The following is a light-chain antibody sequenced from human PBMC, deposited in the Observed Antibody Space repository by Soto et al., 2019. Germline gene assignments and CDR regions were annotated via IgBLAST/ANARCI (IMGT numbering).Light chain of an antibody. J-gene: IGKJ3*01. CDR2: AAT. CDR3: QQYNKWPLFT. V-gene: IGKV3-15*01. Sequence: ETVMTQSPATLSVSPGERATLSCRASLSVGSNLAWYQQRPGQGPRLLIYAATTRATGIPVRFRGSGSGTEFTLTISSLQSEDFGFYYCQQYNKWPLFTFGPGTRVDMK. CDR1: LSVGSN.